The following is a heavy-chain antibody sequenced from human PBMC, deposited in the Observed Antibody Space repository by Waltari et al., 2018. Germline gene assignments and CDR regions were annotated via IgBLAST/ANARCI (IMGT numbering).Heavy chain of an antibody. D-gene: IGHD6-13*01. Sequence: QVQLVQSGAEVKKPGSSVKVSCKASGGTFSSYTISWVRKAPGQGLEWMGRIIPILGIANYAQKFQGRVTITADKSTSTAYMELSSLRSEDTAVYYCARGGLAAPGGMDVWGQGTTVTVSS. J-gene: IGHJ6*02. V-gene: IGHV1-69*02. CDR1: GGTFSSYT. CDR2: IIPILGIA. CDR3: ARGGLAAPGGMDV.